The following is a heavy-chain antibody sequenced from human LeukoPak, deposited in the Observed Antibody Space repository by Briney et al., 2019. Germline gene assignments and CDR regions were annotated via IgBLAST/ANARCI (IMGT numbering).Heavy chain of an antibody. Sequence: PGGPLRLSCAASGFTFGNYWMNWVGQAPGKGLEWVAKINQEGSETQYVDSVKGRFTISRDNARNSLYLQINSLRAEDTAVYYCARDFWGFFDYWGQGTLVTVSS. CDR1: GFTFGNYW. V-gene: IGHV3-7*04. CDR3: ARDFWGFFDY. J-gene: IGHJ4*02. D-gene: IGHD7-27*01. CDR2: INQEGSET.